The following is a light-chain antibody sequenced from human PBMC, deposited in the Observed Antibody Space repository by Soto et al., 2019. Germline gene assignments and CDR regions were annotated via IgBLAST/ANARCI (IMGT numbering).Light chain of an antibody. CDR1: TSDIGSNT. CDR3: QVWDSSREHPV. Sequence: QSVLTQPPSASGTPGQKVTISCSGATSDIGSNTIRWYRHLPGSGPTLVVFNNDQRPSRVPDRISGSNSGTSASLAISGLQSEEEADYYCQVWDSSREHPVFGGGTKLTVL. CDR2: NND. V-gene: IGLV1-44*01. J-gene: IGLJ2*01.